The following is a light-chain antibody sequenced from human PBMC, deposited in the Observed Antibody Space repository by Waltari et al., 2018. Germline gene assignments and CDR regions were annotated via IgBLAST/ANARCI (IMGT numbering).Light chain of an antibody. CDR1: SSDVGGYDY. Sequence: QSALTQPRSVSGSPGQSLTIYCTGTSSDVGGYDYVSWYQQHPGKAPKLMIYDVSKRPSGVPDRFSGSKSGNTASLTISGLQAEDEADYYCCSYAGSYTVVFGGGTKLTVL. V-gene: IGLV2-11*01. J-gene: IGLJ3*02. CDR2: DVS. CDR3: CSYAGSYTVV.